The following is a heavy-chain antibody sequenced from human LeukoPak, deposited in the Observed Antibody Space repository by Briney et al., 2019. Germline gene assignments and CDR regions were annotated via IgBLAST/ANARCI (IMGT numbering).Heavy chain of an antibody. Sequence: ASVKVSCKASGYSFTGYYMHWVRQAPRQGLEWMGWINPHSGGTKNEQKFQGRVTMTRDTSISTAYMELSRLRSDDTAVCYCARGLLSSRYGSGVVGYYYYMDVWGKGTTVTVSS. D-gene: IGHD6-19*01. J-gene: IGHJ6*03. V-gene: IGHV1-2*02. CDR1: GYSFTGYY. CDR3: ARGLLSSRYGSGVVGYYYYMDV. CDR2: INPHSGGT.